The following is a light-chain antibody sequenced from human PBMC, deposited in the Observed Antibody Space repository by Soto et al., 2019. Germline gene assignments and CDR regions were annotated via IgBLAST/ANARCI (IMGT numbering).Light chain of an antibody. J-gene: IGKJ4*01. CDR2: DAS. CDR3: QQRSNWPLA. V-gene: IGKV3-11*01. CDR1: QSVSSY. Sequence: EIVLTQSPATLSLSPGERATLSCRASQSVSSYLAWYQQKPGQAPRLLIYDASNRATGIPDRFSGSGSGTDFTRTTSTLEPEDFAVYYCQQRSNWPLAFGGGTKVEIK.